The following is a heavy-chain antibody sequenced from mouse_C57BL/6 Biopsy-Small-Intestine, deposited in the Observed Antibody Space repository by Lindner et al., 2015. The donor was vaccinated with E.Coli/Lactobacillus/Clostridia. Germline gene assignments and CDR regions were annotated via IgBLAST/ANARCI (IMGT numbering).Heavy chain of an antibody. J-gene: IGHJ4*01. CDR3: ADTHYAMDY. CDR2: INPNNGGT. Sequence: VQLQESGPELVKPGASVKMSCKASGYTFTDYNMHWVKQSHGKSLEWIGYINPNNGGTSYNQKFKGKATLTVNKPSSTAYMELRSLTSEDSAVYYCADTHYAMDYWGQGTSVTVSS. CDR1: GYTFTDYN. D-gene: IGHD5-1-1*01. V-gene: IGHV1-22*01.